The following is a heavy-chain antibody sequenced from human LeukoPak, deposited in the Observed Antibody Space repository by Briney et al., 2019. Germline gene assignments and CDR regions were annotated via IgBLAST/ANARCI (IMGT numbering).Heavy chain of an antibody. CDR1: GFTFTNAW. J-gene: IGHJ4*02. Sequence: GGSLRLSCAASGFTFTNAWMSWIRQAPGKGLEWVSYISSSGSTIYYADSVKGRFTISRDNAKNSLYLQMNSLRAEDTAVYYCARGGYGSGSYYFDYWGQGTLVTVSS. D-gene: IGHD3-10*01. CDR2: ISSSGSTI. V-gene: IGHV3-11*04. CDR3: ARGGYGSGSYYFDY.